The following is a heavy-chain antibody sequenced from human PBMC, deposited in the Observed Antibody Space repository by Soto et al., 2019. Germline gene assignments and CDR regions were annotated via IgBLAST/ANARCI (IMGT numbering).Heavy chain of an antibody. D-gene: IGHD3-16*01. J-gene: IGHJ4*02. CDR3: ARENLAFQAAFDL. V-gene: IGHV3-21*01. CDR1: GFVFSDFQ. CDR2: ITGTSAFT. Sequence: PGGSLRLSCAASGFVFSDFQFNWVRQAPGGGLEWLSSITGTSAFTEYAESIEGRFTISRDNPNKLLFLHMDNLRHEDTAVYYCARENLAFQAAFDLWGQGTLVTVSS.